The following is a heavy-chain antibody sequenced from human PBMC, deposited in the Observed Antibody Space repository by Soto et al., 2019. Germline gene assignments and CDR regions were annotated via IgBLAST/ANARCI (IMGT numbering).Heavy chain of an antibody. Sequence: QVQLQESGPGLVKPSETLSLTCTVSGGSINNYYWSWIRQPPGKGLEWIGYIYYSGGTNYNPSLKSRVXXSXDTXNSQFSLKLSSVTAADTAVYYCARRYSGYDDAFDIWGQGTMVTVPS. V-gene: IGHV4-59*01. D-gene: IGHD5-12*01. CDR2: IYYSGGT. CDR3: ARRYSGYDDAFDI. CDR1: GGSINNYY. J-gene: IGHJ3*02.